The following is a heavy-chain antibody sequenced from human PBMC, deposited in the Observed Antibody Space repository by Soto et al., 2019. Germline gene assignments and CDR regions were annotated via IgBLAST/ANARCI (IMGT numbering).Heavy chain of an antibody. CDR1: GFSLSTSVVG. CDR3: AHRPDSSSWPDTYFDY. CDR2: IYWDDDK. Sequence: SGPTLVNPTQTLTLTCTFSGFSLSTSVVGVGWIRQPPGKALEWLALIYWDDDKRYSPSLKSRLTITKDTSKNQVVLTMTNMDPLDTATYYCAHRPDSSSWPDTYFDYWGQGTLVTFSS. V-gene: IGHV2-5*02. J-gene: IGHJ4*02. D-gene: IGHD6-13*01.